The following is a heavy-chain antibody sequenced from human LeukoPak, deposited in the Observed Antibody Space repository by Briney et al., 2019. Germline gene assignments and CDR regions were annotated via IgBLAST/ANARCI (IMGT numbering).Heavy chain of an antibody. CDR1: GFTVSSNY. Sequence: PRGSLRLSCAASGFTVSSNYMSWVRQAPGKGLEWVSVIYSGGSTYYADSVKGRFTISRDNSKNTLYPQMNSLRAEDTAVYYCARDSSGSYDYWGQGTLVTVSS. CDR2: IYSGGST. D-gene: IGHD1-26*01. CDR3: ARDSSGSYDY. V-gene: IGHV3-66*02. J-gene: IGHJ4*02.